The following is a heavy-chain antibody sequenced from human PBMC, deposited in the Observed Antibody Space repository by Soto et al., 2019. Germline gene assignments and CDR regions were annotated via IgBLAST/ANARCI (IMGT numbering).Heavy chain of an antibody. CDR2: IYYSGST. CDR1: GGSISRNIYF. D-gene: IGHD3-3*01. J-gene: IGHJ4*02. V-gene: IGHV4-39*01. Sequence: QLQLQESGPGLVKPSETLSLTCTVSGGSISRNIYFWGWVRQPPGKGLEWIASIYYSGSTYYNPSLTSRVTISVNTSTNQFTLKLSSVTAADKAVYNCVRLDATFAPYHFDYWGQGTLVTVSS. CDR3: VRLDATFAPYHFDY.